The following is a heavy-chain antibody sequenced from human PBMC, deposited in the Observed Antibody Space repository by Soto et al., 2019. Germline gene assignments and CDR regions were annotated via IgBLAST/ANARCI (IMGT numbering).Heavy chain of an antibody. D-gene: IGHD2-15*01. Sequence: GASVKVSCKASGYTFSSYGFSWVRQAPGQGLEWMGWISAYNGNTNYAQRLQGRVTMTTDKSTSTAYMELRSLRSDDTAVYYCARVPSIVVVVAAHYWGQGTLVTVSS. CDR2: ISAYNGNT. CDR1: GYTFSSYG. V-gene: IGHV1-18*01. J-gene: IGHJ4*02. CDR3: ARVPSIVVVVAAHY.